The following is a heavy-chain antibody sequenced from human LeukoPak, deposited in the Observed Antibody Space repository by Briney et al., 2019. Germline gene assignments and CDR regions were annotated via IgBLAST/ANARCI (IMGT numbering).Heavy chain of an antibody. CDR3: ARPQGGRQLWLHFDY. CDR1: GFTFSNYV. D-gene: IGHD5-18*01. V-gene: IGHV3-30-3*01. CDR2: ISYDGNNK. J-gene: IGHJ4*02. Sequence: GGSLRLSCAASGFTFSNYVIHWVRQAPGKGLEWVAVISYDGNNKYYADSVKGRFTISRDNSKNTLYLQMNSLRAEDTAVYYCARPQGGRQLWLHFDYWGQGTVVTVSS.